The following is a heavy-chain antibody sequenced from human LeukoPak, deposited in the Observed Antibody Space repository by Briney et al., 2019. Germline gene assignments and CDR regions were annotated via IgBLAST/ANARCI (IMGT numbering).Heavy chain of an antibody. Sequence: SETLSLTCAVYGGSFSGYCWSWIRQPPGKGLEWIGEINHSGSTNYNPSLKSRVTISVDTSKNQFSLKLSSVTAADTAVYYCARDRGVVGATRFDYWGQGTLVTVSS. V-gene: IGHV4-34*01. CDR3: ARDRGVVGATRFDY. D-gene: IGHD1-26*01. J-gene: IGHJ4*02. CDR1: GGSFSGYC. CDR2: INHSGST.